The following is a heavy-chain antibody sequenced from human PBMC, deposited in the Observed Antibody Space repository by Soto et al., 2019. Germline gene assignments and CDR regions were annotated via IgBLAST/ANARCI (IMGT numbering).Heavy chain of an antibody. J-gene: IGHJ4*02. CDR2: INHSGST. V-gene: IGHV4-34*01. D-gene: IGHD3-22*01. CDR3: RGEVVVTPPYFDY. CDR1: GGSFSGYY. Sequence: SETLSLTCAVYGGSFSGYYWSWIRQPPGKGLEWIGEINHSGSTNYNPSLKSRVTISVDTSKNQFSLKLSSVTAADTAVYYCRGEVVVTPPYFDYWGQGTLVTVSS.